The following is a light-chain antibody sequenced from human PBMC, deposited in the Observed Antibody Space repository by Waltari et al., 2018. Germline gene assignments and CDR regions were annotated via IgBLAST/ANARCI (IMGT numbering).Light chain of an antibody. V-gene: IGKV3-20*01. J-gene: IGKJ4*01. CDR3: QQYDGSVVT. Sequence: IVLTQSPDTLSLSPGDRATLSCRASQSVSSTSLVWYHQKPGQAPRLLIYCASSRATGLPDRFSGSGSGTDFTLTISRLEPEDFAVYYCQQYDGSVVTFGGGTKVEIK. CDR2: CAS. CDR1: QSVSSTS.